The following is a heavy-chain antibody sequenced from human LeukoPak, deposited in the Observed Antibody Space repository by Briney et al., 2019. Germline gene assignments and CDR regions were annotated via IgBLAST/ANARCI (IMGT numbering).Heavy chain of an antibody. J-gene: IGHJ4*02. Sequence: GASVKVSCKASGGSFSGYAISWVRQAPGQGLEWMGRVIVMLGIANYAQKFQGRVTMTADKSTSTAYMELSSLRSEDTAVYYCARDASRTTAPDDYWGQGTLVTVSS. CDR1: GGSFSGYA. CDR2: VIVMLGIA. D-gene: IGHD1-1*01. CDR3: ARDASRTTAPDDY. V-gene: IGHV1-69*04.